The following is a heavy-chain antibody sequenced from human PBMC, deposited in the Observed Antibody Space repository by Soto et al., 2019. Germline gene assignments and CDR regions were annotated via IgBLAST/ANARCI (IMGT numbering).Heavy chain of an antibody. CDR2: IYHSGST. V-gene: IGHV4-30-2*01. J-gene: IGHJ6*02. Sequence: SETLSLTCAVSGGSISSGGYSWSWIRQPPGKGLEWIGYIYHSGSTYYNPSLKSRVTISVDRSKNQFSLKLSSVTAADTAVYFCARDGRLMLRGFSFYNGMDVWGQGTTVTVSS. CDR1: GGSISSGGYS. CDR3: ARDGRLMLRGFSFYNGMDV. D-gene: IGHD3-10*01.